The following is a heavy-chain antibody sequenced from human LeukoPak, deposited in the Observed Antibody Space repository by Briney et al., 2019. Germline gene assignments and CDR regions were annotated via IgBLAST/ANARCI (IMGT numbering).Heavy chain of an antibody. CDR3: AKDGDTGGYSYFDY. V-gene: IGHV3-30*02. Sequence: GGSLRLSCGASGFTFSTYGMHWVRQAPGKGLEWVPFIRSDGTDKYYVDSVKGRFTISRDNSKNTLYLQMNSLRPEDTALYYCAKDGDTGGYSYFDYWGQGTLVTVSS. CDR2: IRSDGTDK. D-gene: IGHD3-22*01. J-gene: IGHJ4*02. CDR1: GFTFSTYG.